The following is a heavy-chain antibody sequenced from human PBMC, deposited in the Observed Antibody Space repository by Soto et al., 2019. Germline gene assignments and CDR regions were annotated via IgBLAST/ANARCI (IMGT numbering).Heavy chain of an antibody. Sequence: GGSLRLSCEASGFTFSNAWMNWVRQGPGKGLEWLGRIKSKVDGGTADYVAATKGRFSISRDDLKNMLYLQMNSLKPDDTAVYYCTTLSYLYYNGMDVWGQGTTVTVSS. J-gene: IGHJ6*02. V-gene: IGHV3-15*01. CDR1: GFTFSNAW. CDR3: TTLSYLYYNGMDV. CDR2: IKSKVDGGTA. D-gene: IGHD2-2*01.